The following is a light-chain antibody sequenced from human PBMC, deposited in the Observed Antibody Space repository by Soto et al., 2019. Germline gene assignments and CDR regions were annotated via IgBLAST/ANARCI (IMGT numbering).Light chain of an antibody. Sequence: AVQMTQSPSSLSASVGDRITITCRASQGIRNDLAWYQQKPGKAPNLLIYAASRLQIGVPSRFSGSGSGTDFSFTISSLQPEVFASYYCLQDNNYPYTFGQGTKLEIK. J-gene: IGKJ2*01. CDR2: AAS. CDR1: QGIRND. V-gene: IGKV1-6*01. CDR3: LQDNNYPYT.